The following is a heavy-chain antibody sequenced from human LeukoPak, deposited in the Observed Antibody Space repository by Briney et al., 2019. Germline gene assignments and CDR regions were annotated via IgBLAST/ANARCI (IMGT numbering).Heavy chain of an antibody. CDR1: GYTFISYG. CDR3: GRELREEMAPEVVTDAFDI. Sequence: ASMKVSCKASGYTFISYGISWVRQAPGQGLEWMGWISAHYGYTIYAQHFQGSVTMTTDTYTSTLDMELRRLRSDDWAGYCCGRELREEMAPEVVTDAFDIGAGETIVSVSS. V-gene: IGHV1-18*01. J-gene: IGHJ3*02. CDR2: ISAHYGYT. D-gene: IGHD5-24*01.